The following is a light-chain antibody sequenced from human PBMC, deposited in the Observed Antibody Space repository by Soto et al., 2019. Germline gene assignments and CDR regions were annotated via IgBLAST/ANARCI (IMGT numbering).Light chain of an antibody. CDR3: QLYIRSPPGYT. V-gene: IGKV3-20*01. J-gene: IGKJ2*01. Sequence: EIVLTQSPGTLSLSPGEGATLSCRASQSVSSSYLAWYQQKPGQTPRLLMYGVYNRATGIPDRFSGSGSGTDFTLTISRLEPEDFAVHYCQLYIRSPPGYTFGQGTKLQIK. CDR1: QSVSSSY. CDR2: GVY.